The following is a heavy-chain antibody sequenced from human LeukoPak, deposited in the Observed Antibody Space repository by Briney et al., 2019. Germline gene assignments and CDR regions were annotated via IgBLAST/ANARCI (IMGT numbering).Heavy chain of an antibody. CDR2: ISSNGDTT. J-gene: IGHJ4*02. CDR3: VKRSTYFFDY. CDR1: GFIFSSYS. V-gene: IGHV3-64D*06. Sequence: PGGSLRLSCSAPGFIFSSYSMHWVRQAPGKGLEYVSAISSNGDTTYYADSVKGRFTISRDNSKNTLYLQMSSLRAEDTAVYYCVKRSTYFFDYWGQGTLVTVSS.